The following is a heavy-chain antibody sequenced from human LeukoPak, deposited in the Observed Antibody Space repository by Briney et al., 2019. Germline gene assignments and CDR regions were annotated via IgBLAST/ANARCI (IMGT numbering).Heavy chain of an antibody. D-gene: IGHD1-26*01. J-gene: IGHJ4*02. Sequence: SETLSPTCTVSGGSIRSYYWSWIRQPAGKGLEWIGRIYTSGSTNYNPSLKSRVTMSVDTSKNQFSLKLSSVTAADTAVYYCARGDYSGPFDYWGQGTLVTVSS. CDR3: ARGDYSGPFDY. CDR1: GGSIRSYY. CDR2: IYTSGST. V-gene: IGHV4-4*07.